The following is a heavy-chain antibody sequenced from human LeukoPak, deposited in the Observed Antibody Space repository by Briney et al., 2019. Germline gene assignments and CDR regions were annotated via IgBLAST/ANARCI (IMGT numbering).Heavy chain of an antibody. Sequence: GGSLRLSCAASGFTFDDYGMSWVRQAPGKGLEWVSGINWNGGSTGYADSVKGRFTISRDNAKNPLYLQMNSLRAEDTALYYCARDLDSSGYYYSLDAFDIWGQGTMVTVSS. V-gene: IGHV3-20*04. J-gene: IGHJ3*02. CDR2: INWNGGST. D-gene: IGHD3-22*01. CDR1: GFTFDDYG. CDR3: ARDLDSSGYYYSLDAFDI.